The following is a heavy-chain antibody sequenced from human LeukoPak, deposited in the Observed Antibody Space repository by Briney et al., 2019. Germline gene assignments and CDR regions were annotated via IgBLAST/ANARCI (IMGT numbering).Heavy chain of an antibody. Sequence: SVKVSCKASGGTFSSYAISWVRQAPGQGLEWMGGIIPIFGTANYAQKFQGRVTITADKSTSTAYMELSSLRSEDTAVYYCARDRGSSSFADAFDIWGQGTMVTVSS. J-gene: IGHJ3*02. CDR3: ARDRGSSSFADAFDI. CDR2: IIPIFGTA. V-gene: IGHV1-69*06. CDR1: GGTFSSYA. D-gene: IGHD6-13*01.